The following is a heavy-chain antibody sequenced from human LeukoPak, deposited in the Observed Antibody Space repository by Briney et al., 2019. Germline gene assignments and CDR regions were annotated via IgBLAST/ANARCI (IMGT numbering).Heavy chain of an antibody. J-gene: IGHJ3*02. CDR3: ARHTVVGPATLDAFDI. CDR1: GGSISSSTSYY. D-gene: IGHD2-15*01. CDR2: IYYSGTT. Sequence: SETLSLTCSVSGGSISSSTSYYWGWIRQPPGKGLEWIGIIYYSGTTYYNPSLKSRITISVDMSKNQFSLKLSSVTAADTAVYYCARHTVVGPATLDAFDIWGQGTLVTVSS. V-gene: IGHV4-39*01.